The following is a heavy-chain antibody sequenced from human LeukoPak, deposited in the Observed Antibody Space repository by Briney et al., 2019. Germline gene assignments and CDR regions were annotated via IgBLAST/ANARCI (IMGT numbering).Heavy chain of an antibody. CDR2: INRNGDST. D-gene: IGHD6-13*01. V-gene: IGHV3-64*02. CDR1: GFTFSSYA. J-gene: IGHJ4*02. Sequence: GGSLRLSRAASGFTFSSYAMHWVRQAPGKELEYVSGINRNGDSTYYADSVKGRFTISRDNSKNTLYLQMGSLRAEDMAVYYCASTTYSNSWYAYFDYWGQGTLVTVSS. CDR3: ASTTYSNSWYAYFDY.